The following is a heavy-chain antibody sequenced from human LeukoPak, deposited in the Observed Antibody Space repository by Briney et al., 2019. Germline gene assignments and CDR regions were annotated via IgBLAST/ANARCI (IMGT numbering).Heavy chain of an antibody. J-gene: IGHJ6*02. CDR2: INPSGGST. V-gene: IGHV1-46*01. CDR1: GYTFTSYY. CDR3: ARDLRGYSYYYGMDV. D-gene: IGHD5-12*01. Sequence: GASVKVSCKASGYTFTSYYMHWVRQAPGQGLEWMGIINPSGGSTSYAQKFQGRVTMTRDTSTSTVYMEQSSLRSEDTAVYYCARDLRGYSYYYGMDVWGQGTTVTVSS.